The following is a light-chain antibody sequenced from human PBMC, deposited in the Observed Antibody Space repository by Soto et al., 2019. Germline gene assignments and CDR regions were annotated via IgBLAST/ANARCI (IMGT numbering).Light chain of an antibody. CDR2: GAS. Sequence: EIVMTQSPATLSVSPGERATLSCRASQSVSSNFTWYQQKPGQPPRLLIYGASTRATGIPARFSGSGSGTEFTLTISSLQSEDFAVYYCQQYNNWSYTFGQGTKLEIK. V-gene: IGKV3-15*01. CDR1: QSVSSN. J-gene: IGKJ2*01. CDR3: QQYNNWSYT.